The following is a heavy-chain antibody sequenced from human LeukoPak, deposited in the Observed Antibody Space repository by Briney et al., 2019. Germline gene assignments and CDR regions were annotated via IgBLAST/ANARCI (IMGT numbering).Heavy chain of an antibody. CDR3: AKETFAVDY. V-gene: IGHV4-59*01. J-gene: IGHJ4*02. CDR2: VSYSGST. CDR1: GASISSYY. Sequence: SETLSLTCTVSGASISSYYWSWIRQPPGKGLEWIGYVSYSGSTNYNPSLKSRVTISVDTSKNQFSLKLSSVTAADTAVYYCAKETFAVDYWGQGTLVTVSS.